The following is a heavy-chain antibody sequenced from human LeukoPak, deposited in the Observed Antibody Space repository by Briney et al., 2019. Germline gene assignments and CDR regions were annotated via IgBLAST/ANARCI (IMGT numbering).Heavy chain of an antibody. CDR2: VNRDGSET. Sequence: GGSLRLSCAASRFSFSLYNMNWVRQVPGRGPEWVANVNRDGSETYYPDSVKGRFTISKDNAKNSLYLQMNSLRAEDTALYHCARNNGMDVWGQGTTVIVSS. CDR1: RFSFSLYN. CDR3: ARNNGMDV. V-gene: IGHV3-7*03. J-gene: IGHJ6*02.